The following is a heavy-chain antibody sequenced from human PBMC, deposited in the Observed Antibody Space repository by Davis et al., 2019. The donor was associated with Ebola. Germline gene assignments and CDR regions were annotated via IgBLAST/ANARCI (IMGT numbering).Heavy chain of an antibody. V-gene: IGHV4-34*01. CDR3: ARRVWDSTDWYFDF. CDR2: IYYSGST. CDR1: GGSFSAYY. D-gene: IGHD1-26*01. Sequence: SETLSLTCAVYGGSFSAYYWGCIRQEPGKGLEWIGSIYYSGSTYYNPSLKSRVTISVDTSKNQFSLNLKSVTATDTAVYYCARRVWDSTDWYFDFWSRGTRATVSS. J-gene: IGHJ2*01.